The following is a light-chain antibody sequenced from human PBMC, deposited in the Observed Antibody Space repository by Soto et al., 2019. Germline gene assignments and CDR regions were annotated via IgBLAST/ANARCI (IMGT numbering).Light chain of an antibody. CDR1: QGVSSSY. Sequence: EIVLTQSPGTLSLSPGERATLSCRASQGVSSSYLAWYQQKPGQAHRLLIYGASSRATGIPDRFSGSGSGTDFTLTISRLEPEDFAVYYCQQYGSSLWTFGQGTKVDIK. CDR2: GAS. V-gene: IGKV3-20*01. J-gene: IGKJ1*01. CDR3: QQYGSSLWT.